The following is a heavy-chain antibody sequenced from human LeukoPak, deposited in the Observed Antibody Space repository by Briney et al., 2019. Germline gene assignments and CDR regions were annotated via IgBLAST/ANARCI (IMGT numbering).Heavy chain of an antibody. D-gene: IGHD3-22*01. J-gene: IGHJ3*02. CDR3: ARQDYYDSSGYCDAFDI. V-gene: IGHV4-39*01. Sequence: SETLSPTCTVSGGSISSSSYSWGWVRQPPGKGLEWIGSIYYSGRTYYNPSLRSRVTISVDTSKNQFSLKLSSVTAADTAVYYCARQDYYDSSGYCDAFDIWGQGTMVTVSS. CDR2: IYYSGRT. CDR1: GGSISSSSYS.